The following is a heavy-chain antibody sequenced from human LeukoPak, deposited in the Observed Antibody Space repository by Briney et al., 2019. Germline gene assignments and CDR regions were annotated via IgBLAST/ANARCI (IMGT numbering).Heavy chain of an antibody. Sequence: GRSLRLSCAASGFTFSSYGMHWVRQAPGKGLEWVAVISYDGSNKHYADSVKGRFTISRDNSKNTLYLQMNSLRAEDTAVYYCAKDLAYYDSSGYFAFDIWGQGTMVTVSS. D-gene: IGHD3-22*01. V-gene: IGHV3-30*18. CDR1: GFTFSSYG. CDR2: ISYDGSNK. J-gene: IGHJ3*02. CDR3: AKDLAYYDSSGYFAFDI.